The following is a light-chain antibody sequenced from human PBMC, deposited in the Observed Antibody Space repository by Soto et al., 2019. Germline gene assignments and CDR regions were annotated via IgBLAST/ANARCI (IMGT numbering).Light chain of an antibody. CDR3: QQRGNWPPLT. Sequence: EIVLTQSPATLSLSPGERATLSCRASQSISYYLAWYQQKPGQAPRLLIYDASNRATGIPARFSGSGSGTDFTLTISSLEPEDFAVYYYQQRGNWPPLTFGGGTKVEIK. CDR1: QSISYY. CDR2: DAS. J-gene: IGKJ4*01. V-gene: IGKV3-11*01.